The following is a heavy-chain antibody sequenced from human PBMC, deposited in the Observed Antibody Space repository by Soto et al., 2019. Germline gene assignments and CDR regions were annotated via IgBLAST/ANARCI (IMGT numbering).Heavy chain of an antibody. J-gene: IGHJ4*02. CDR3: TSSYSTSYSPDY. D-gene: IGHD2-15*01. CDR1: VGSMRNYX. Sequence: SSETLSLTCSAPVGSMRNYXWNWILQPPGRGLEWIGYVYHSGSTNYNPSLKSRVSMSVDVSRNHFSLTLHSVTAADTPVYSCTSSYSTSYSPDYWGQGTLPTDSS. V-gene: IGHV4-59*01. CDR2: VYHSGST.